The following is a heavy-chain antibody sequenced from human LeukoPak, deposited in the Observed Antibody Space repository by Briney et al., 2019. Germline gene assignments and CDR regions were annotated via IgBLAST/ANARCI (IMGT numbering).Heavy chain of an antibody. CDR1: GVTFSSYAM. V-gene: IGHV4-4*02. CDR2: IYHSGST. J-gene: IGHJ4*02. D-gene: IGHD2-15*01. CDR3: ARGFCGGGACYSPGE. Sequence: PGGSLRLSCAASGVTFSSYAMSWVRQSPGKGLEWIGEIYHSGSTNYNPSLRNRVAISLDKSKNQFSLKLSSVTAADTAVYYCARGFCGGGACYSPGEWGQGTLVTVSS.